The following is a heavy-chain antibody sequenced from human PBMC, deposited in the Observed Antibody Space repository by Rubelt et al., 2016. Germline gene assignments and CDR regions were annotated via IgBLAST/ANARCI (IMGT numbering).Heavy chain of an antibody. J-gene: IGHJ4*02. CDR3: ARQTPNVVARHFDY. Sequence: QVQLQESGPRLVKPSETLSLNCSVSGDSIRSSSYDWGWIRLPPGTGLEWIGSIFHGGTTYYNPTLRSRVTISVDPSKNQFSLRLRSVTAADTAVYYCARQTPNVVARHFDYWGQGTLVTVSS. CDR2: IFHGGTT. CDR1: GDSIRSSSYD. D-gene: IGHD2-2*01. V-gene: IGHV4-39*01.